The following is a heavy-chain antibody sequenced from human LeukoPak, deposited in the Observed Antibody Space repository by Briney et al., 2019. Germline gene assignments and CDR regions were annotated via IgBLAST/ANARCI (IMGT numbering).Heavy chain of an antibody. CDR2: ISKSSNTK. Sequence: AGSLRLSCAVSGFSFSSFSMNWVRQAPGKGLEWLSYISKSSNTKYYRDSLKGRFTIYRDNATNSLYLQMNSLRAEDSADYSCARKGPSGTAGAFGLWGQGTVVTVSS. CDR3: ARKGPSGTAGAFGL. J-gene: IGHJ3*01. D-gene: IGHD3-10*01. CDR1: GFSFSSFS. V-gene: IGHV3-48*01.